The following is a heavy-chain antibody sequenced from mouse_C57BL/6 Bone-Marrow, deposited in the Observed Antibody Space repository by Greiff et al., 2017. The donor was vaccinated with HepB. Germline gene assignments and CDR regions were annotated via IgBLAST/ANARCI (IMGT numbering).Heavy chain of an antibody. J-gene: IGHJ2*01. Sequence: LQESGAELARPGASVKLSCKASGYTFTSYGISWVKQRTGQGLEWIGEIYPRSGNTYYNEKFKGKATLTADKSSSTAYMELRSLTAEDSAVYFCARSYMITGYWGQGTTLTVSS. D-gene: IGHD2-4*01. V-gene: IGHV1-81*01. CDR2: IYPRSGNT. CDR1: GYTFTSYG. CDR3: ARSYMITGY.